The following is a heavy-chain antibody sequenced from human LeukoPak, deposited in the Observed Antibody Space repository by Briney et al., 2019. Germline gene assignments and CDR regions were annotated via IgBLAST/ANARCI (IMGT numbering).Heavy chain of an antibody. D-gene: IGHD3-16*01. CDR1: GFTFSSYA. CDR3: AKRYYDYVWGSYPDFDY. CDR2: ISGSGGRT. J-gene: IGHJ4*02. Sequence: PGGSLRLSCAASGFTFSSYAMSWARQAPGKGLEWVSGISGSGGRTYYADSVKGRFTISRDNSKNTLYLQMNSLRAEDTAVYYCAKRYYDYVWGSYPDFDYWGQGTLVTVSS. V-gene: IGHV3-23*01.